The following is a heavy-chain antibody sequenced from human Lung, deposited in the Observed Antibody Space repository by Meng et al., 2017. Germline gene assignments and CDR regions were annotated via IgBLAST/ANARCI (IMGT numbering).Heavy chain of an antibody. V-gene: IGHV3-7*01. J-gene: IGHJ4*02. CDR3: ARLRYYGSGSCDY. D-gene: IGHD3-10*01. Sequence: GGSLRLSCAASGFTFSSYWMSWVRQAPGKGLEGVANIKQDGSEKYYVDSVKGRCTISRDNAKNSLYLQMNSLRAEDTAVYYCARLRYYGSGSCDYWGQGTLVTVSS. CDR2: IKQDGSEK. CDR1: GFTFSSYW.